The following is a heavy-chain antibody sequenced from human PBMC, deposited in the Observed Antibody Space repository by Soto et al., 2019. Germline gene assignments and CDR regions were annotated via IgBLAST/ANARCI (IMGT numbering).Heavy chain of an antibody. V-gene: IGHV5-10-1*01. D-gene: IGHD3-22*01. CDR3: ASIAYDSSGYYSNY. CDR2: IDPSDSYT. Sequence: LGESLKISCKGSGYSFTSYWISWVRQMPGKGLEWMGRIDPSDSYTNYSPSFQGHVTISADKSISTAYLQWSSLKASDTAMYYCASIAYDSSGYYSNYWGQGTLVTVSS. J-gene: IGHJ4*02. CDR1: GYSFTSYW.